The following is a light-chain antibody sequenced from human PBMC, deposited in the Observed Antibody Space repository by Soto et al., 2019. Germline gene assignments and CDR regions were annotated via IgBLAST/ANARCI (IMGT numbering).Light chain of an antibody. CDR2: EVS. CDR1: SSDVGGYNY. J-gene: IGLJ1*01. Sequence: QSVLTQPASVSGSPGQSITISCTGTSSDVGGYNYVCWYQHHPGKAPKLIISEVSNRPSGVSDRFSGSKSGNTASLTISGLQPEDEADYYCSSYTSTSSLYVFGTGTKVTVL. CDR3: SSYTSTSSLYV. V-gene: IGLV2-14*01.